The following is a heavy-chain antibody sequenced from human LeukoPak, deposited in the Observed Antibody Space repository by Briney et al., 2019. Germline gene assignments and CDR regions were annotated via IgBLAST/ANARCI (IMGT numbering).Heavy chain of an antibody. CDR1: RGSFSGYF. Sequence: PSETLSLTCDVYRGSFSGYFWSWIRQTPGKGLEWIGEVNDGGSTNYSPSLKSRVTISVAVSKTQFSLKLTSVTAADTAVYYYARKDFVESTGWRGAFDVWGQGTMVTVSS. V-gene: IGHV4-34*01. CDR3: ARKDFVESTGWRGAFDV. J-gene: IGHJ3*01. CDR2: VNDGGST. D-gene: IGHD3-9*01.